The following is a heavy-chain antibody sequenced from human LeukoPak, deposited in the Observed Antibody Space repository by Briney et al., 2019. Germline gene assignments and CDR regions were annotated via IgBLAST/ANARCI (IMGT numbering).Heavy chain of an antibody. CDR2: IYPGDSDT. Sequence: GESLKISCKGSGYSFTSYWIGWVRQMPGKGLEWMGIIYPGDSDTRYSPSFQGQVTISADKSISTAYLQWSSLKASDTAMYYCARHNSSGYTAESSVDYWGQGTLVTVSS. V-gene: IGHV5-51*01. J-gene: IGHJ4*02. D-gene: IGHD3-22*01. CDR3: ARHNSSGYTAESSVDY. CDR1: GYSFTSYW.